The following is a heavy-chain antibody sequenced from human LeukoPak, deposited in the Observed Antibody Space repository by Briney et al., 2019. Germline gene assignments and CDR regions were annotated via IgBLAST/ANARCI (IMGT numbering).Heavy chain of an antibody. D-gene: IGHD4-17*01. V-gene: IGHV3-30*04. J-gene: IGHJ4*02. CDR3: AADYGDYLSPSD. Sequence: GGSLRLSCAASGFNFRDSAMHWVRQPPGKGLEGVAVTSYDGTNKYYADSMKGRFTISRDNSKNTLYLQMNSLTLEDTAVYYCAADYGDYLSPSDWGQGTLVTVSS. CDR1: GFNFRDSA. CDR2: TSYDGTNK.